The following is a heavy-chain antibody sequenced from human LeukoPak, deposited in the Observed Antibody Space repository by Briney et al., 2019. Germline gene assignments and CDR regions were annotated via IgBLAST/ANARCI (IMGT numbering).Heavy chain of an antibody. CDR2: IIPIFGTA. J-gene: IGHJ4*02. V-gene: IGHV1-69*13. CDR3: ARGPLTPEYYYDSSGYYPYFDY. D-gene: IGHD3-22*01. Sequence: SVKVSCTASGGTFSSYAISWVRQAPGQGLEWMGGIIPIFGTANYAQKFQGRVTITADESTSTAYMELSSLRSEDTAVYYCARGPLTPEYYYDSSGYYPYFDYWGQGTLVTVSS. CDR1: GGTFSSYA.